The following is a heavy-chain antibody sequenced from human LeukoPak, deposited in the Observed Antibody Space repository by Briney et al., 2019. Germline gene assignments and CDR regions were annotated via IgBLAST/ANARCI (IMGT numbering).Heavy chain of an antibody. CDR3: ARLYYDSSASIWFDP. CDR1: GGSISSYY. V-gene: IGHV4-59*01. Sequence: SETLSLTCTVSGGSISSYYWSWIRQPPGKGLEWIGYIYYSGSTNYNPSLKSRVTISVDTSKNQFSPKLSSVTAADTAVYYCARLYYDSSASIWFDPWGQGTLVTVSS. J-gene: IGHJ5*02. D-gene: IGHD3-22*01. CDR2: IYYSGST.